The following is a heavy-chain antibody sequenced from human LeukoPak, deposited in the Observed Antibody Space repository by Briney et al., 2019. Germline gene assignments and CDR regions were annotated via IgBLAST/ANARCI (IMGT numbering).Heavy chain of an antibody. V-gene: IGHV3-53*01. CDR3: ARGYTSGWLYFDF. CDR2: MYAGGST. CDR1: GLTVSGTH. D-gene: IGHD6-19*01. Sequence: PGGSLRLSCAASGLTVSGTHMSWVRQAPGKGLEWVSVMYAGGSTYYADSVRGRFTISRDNSKNTLFLQLNNVRAEDTAVYYCARGYTSGWLYFDFWGQGTLVTVSS. J-gene: IGHJ4*02.